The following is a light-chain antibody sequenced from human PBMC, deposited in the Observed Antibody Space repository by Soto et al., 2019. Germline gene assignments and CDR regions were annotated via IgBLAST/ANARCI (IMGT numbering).Light chain of an antibody. V-gene: IGKV1-5*01. CDR3: QQYNSYWT. J-gene: IGKJ1*01. Sequence: DIQMTQSPSTLSASVGDRVTITCRASQSISSWLAWYQQKPGKAPKFLIYDASSLESGVPSRFSGSGSGTEFTLTISXLQPDDFATYYCQQYNSYWTFGQGTKVDIK. CDR1: QSISSW. CDR2: DAS.